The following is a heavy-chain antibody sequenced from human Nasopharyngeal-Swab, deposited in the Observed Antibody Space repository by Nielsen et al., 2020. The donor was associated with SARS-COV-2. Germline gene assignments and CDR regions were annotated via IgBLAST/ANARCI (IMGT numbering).Heavy chain of an antibody. V-gene: IGHV3-73*01. Sequence: GGSLRLSCAASGFTFSDSAVHWVRQASGKGLEWVGRVRSKANNYATAYAALVKGRFTISRDDSKNTAYLQMNSLKTEDTAVYYCTRCGGSCYAGRDYWGQGTLVTVSS. J-gene: IGHJ4*02. CDR1: GFTFSDSA. CDR3: TRCGGSCYAGRDY. D-gene: IGHD2-15*01. CDR2: VRSKANNYAT.